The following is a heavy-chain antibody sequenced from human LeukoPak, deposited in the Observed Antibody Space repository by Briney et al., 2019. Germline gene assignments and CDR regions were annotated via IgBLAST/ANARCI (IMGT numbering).Heavy chain of an antibody. D-gene: IGHD2-15*01. J-gene: IGHJ6*03. Sequence: SEALSLTCTVSGGSISSSSFYWGWIRQPPGKGLEWLGSIHYIGSTSYNPSLQSRVTISVDTSRNQFSLKLTSVTAADTAVYFCARESRSVNYFYYMDVWGKGTTVTVSS. CDR2: IHYIGST. CDR3: ARESRSVNYFYYMDV. V-gene: IGHV4-39*07. CDR1: GGSISSSSFY.